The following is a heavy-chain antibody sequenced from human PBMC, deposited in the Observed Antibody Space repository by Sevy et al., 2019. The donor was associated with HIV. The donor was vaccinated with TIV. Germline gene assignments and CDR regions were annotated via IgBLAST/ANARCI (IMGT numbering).Heavy chain of an antibody. V-gene: IGHV3-30-3*01. D-gene: IGHD6-19*01. CDR3: GGDAGYGVGWYPSNY. Sequence: GGSLRLSCAASGFTFSAHAMHWVRQAPGKGLEWVAVISYDGTSQYYADSVRGRFTISRDISRNTLYLQMNSLGAEDTAVYYCGGDAGYGVGWYPSNYWGQGTLVTVSS. CDR2: ISYDGTSQ. CDR1: GFTFSAHA. J-gene: IGHJ4*02.